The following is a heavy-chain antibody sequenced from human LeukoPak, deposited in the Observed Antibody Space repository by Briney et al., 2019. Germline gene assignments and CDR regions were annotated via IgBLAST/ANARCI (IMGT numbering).Heavy chain of an antibody. D-gene: IGHD3-10*01. CDR1: GFIVRNNY. V-gene: IGHV3-66*01. CDR2: IQSGGST. CDR3: ARDIGRWGYYYYAMDV. J-gene: IGHJ6*02. Sequence: GGSLRLSCAASGFIVRNNYMSWVRQAPGKGLEWVSVIQSGGSTIYADSVKGRFTISRDNSKNTVFLQMNSLRADDTALYYCARDIGRWGYYYYAMDVWGQGTTVTVSS.